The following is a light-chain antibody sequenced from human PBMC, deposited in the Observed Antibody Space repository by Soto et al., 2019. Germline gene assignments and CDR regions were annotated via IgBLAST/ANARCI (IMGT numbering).Light chain of an antibody. V-gene: IGKV1-9*01. Sequence: DIQLTQSPSFLSASVGDRVTITCRASQGISSYLAWYQQKPGKAPKLLIYAASTLQSGVTSRFSGSGSGTEFTLTISSLPPEDFATFYCEQLNSYPFLTFGGGTKVEIK. CDR3: EQLNSYPFLT. CDR1: QGISSY. J-gene: IGKJ4*01. CDR2: AAS.